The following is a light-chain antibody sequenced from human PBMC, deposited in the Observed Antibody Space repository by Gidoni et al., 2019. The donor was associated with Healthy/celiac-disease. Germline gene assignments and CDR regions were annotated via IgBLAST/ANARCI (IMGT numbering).Light chain of an antibody. Sequence: EIVLTQSPGTLSLSPGERATLSCRASQSVSSSYLAWYQQKPGQAPRLLIYGASSRATGIPDRFSGSGSGTDFTLTISRLDPEDFAVYYCQQYGSSSCSFGQGTKLEIK. CDR2: GAS. CDR3: QQYGSSSCS. V-gene: IGKV3-20*01. CDR1: QSVSSSY. J-gene: IGKJ2*04.